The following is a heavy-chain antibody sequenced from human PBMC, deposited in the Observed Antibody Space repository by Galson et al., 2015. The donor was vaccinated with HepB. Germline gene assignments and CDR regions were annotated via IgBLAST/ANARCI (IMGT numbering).Heavy chain of an antibody. CDR2: IIPIFGTA. Sequence: SVKVSCKASGGTFSSYTISWVRQAPGQGLEWMGGIIPIFGTANYAQKFQGRVTITADESTSTAYMELSSLRSEDTAVYYCAKQFDYGGTKGEILNWFDPWGQGTLVTVSS. CDR1: GGTFSSYT. V-gene: IGHV1-69*13. CDR3: AKQFDYGGTKGEILNWFDP. D-gene: IGHD4-23*01. J-gene: IGHJ5*02.